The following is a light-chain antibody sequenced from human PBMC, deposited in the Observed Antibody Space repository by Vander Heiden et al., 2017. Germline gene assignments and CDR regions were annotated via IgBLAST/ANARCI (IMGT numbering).Light chain of an antibody. CDR3: QQRYSRPPIT. CDR2: DAS. Sequence: EIVLTQSPATLSVSPGERATLSCRASQNVSVFLAWYQQKPGRAPRRLIYDASNRATGTPARFSGSGSGTDFTLTISSLEPEDFAVYYCQQRYSRPPITFGQGTRLEIK. V-gene: IGKV3-11*01. J-gene: IGKJ5*01. CDR1: QNVSVF.